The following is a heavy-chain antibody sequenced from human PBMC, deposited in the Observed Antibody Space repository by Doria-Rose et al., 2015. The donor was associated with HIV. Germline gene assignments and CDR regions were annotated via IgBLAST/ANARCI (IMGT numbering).Heavy chain of an antibody. Sequence: QVTLKESGPVLVKPTETLTLTCTVSGVSLSSPGMGVSWIRQPPGKALEWLVNIFSDDERSYTTSLNSRLTISRGTSKSQVVLTMTDMDPVDTATYYCARIKSSRWYHKYYFDFWGQGTLVIVSA. V-gene: IGHV2-26*01. CDR1: GVSLSSPGMG. CDR3: ARIKSSRWYHKYYFDF. J-gene: IGHJ4*02. D-gene: IGHD6-13*01. CDR2: IFSDDER.